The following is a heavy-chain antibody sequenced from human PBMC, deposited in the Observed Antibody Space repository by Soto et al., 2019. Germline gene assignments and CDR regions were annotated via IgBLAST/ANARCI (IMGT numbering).Heavy chain of an antibody. V-gene: IGHV3-15*01. CDR2: IKSKTDGGTT. J-gene: IGHJ4*02. CDR1: GFTFSSYG. Sequence: PGGSLRLSCAVSGFTFSSYGMHWVRQAPGRGLEWVGRIKSKTDGGTTDYAAPVKGRFTISRDDSKNTLYLQMNSLKTEDTAVYYCTTDSYLSEAAAGYFDYWGQGTLVTVSS. D-gene: IGHD6-13*01. CDR3: TTDSYLSEAAAGYFDY.